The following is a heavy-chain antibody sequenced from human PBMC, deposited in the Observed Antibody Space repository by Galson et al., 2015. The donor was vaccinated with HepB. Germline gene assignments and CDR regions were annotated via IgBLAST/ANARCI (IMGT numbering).Heavy chain of an antibody. Sequence: ETLSLTCTVSGGSISGGSYYWAWIRQSPGKGLEGIGSIHNSRSPHYHNIPSLKSRVAISVDTSKNQFSLKLRSVTAADMAVYYCARHVGESGSYGMDVWGQGTTVTVSS. J-gene: IGHJ6*02. CDR2: IHNSRSP. CDR3: ARHVGESGSYGMDV. CDR1: GGSISGGSYY. D-gene: IGHD2-15*01. V-gene: IGHV4-39*01.